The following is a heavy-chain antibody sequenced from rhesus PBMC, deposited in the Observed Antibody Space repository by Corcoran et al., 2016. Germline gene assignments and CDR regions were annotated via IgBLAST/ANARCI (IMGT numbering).Heavy chain of an antibody. CDR3: ARDRVGYFDL. J-gene: IGHJ2*01. D-gene: IGHD2-21*01. Sequence: QVQLQESGPGLVKPSETLSLTCTVSGASISSHWWNWLLHPPGKGLEWIGEINGNSGSTNHNPSLKSRVTMSKDASKNQFSLKLSSVTTADTAVYFCARDRVGYFDLWGPGTPITISS. CDR1: GASISSHW. CDR2: INGNSGST. V-gene: IGHV4-80*01.